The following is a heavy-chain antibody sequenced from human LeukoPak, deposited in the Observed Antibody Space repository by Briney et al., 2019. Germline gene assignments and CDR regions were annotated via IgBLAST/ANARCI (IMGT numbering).Heavy chain of an antibody. Sequence: SETLSLTCTVSGGSISSYYWSWIRQPPGKGLEWIGYIYYSGSTYYNPSLKSRVTISVDTSKNQFSLKLSSVTAADTAVYYCARSSSWYAGWFDPWGQGTLVTVSS. CDR1: GGSISSYY. D-gene: IGHD6-13*01. V-gene: IGHV4-59*01. CDR2: IYYSGST. J-gene: IGHJ5*02. CDR3: ARSSSWYAGWFDP.